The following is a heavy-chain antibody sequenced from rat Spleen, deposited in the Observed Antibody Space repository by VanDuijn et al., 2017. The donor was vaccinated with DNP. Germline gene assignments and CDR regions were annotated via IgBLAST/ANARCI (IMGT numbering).Heavy chain of an antibody. Sequence: QVQLKESGPGLVQPSQTLSLTCTVSGFSLTSYHVHWVRQPPGKGLEWMGRMQSGGGTAYNSALKIRLSISKDTSKSQVFLKMNSLQTEDTATYYCARDPNWGDYWGQGVMVTVSS. D-gene: IGHD5-1*01. CDR1: GFSLTSYH. CDR2: MQSGGGT. V-gene: IGHV2-27*01. J-gene: IGHJ2*01. CDR3: ARDPNWGDY.